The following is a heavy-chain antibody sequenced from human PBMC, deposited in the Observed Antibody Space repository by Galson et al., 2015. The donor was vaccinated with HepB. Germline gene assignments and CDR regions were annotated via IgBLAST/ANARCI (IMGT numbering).Heavy chain of an antibody. J-gene: IGHJ3*02. Sequence: SVKVSCKASGFTFSSSAVQWVRQTRGQRLEWIGWIVVGHGDTNSAQKFQERVTITRDMSTSTAYMELSSLRSEDTAVYYCAADRYCGGNCYSSDAFDIWGQGTMVTVSS. CDR3: AADRYCGGNCYSSDAFDI. CDR2: IVVGHGDT. D-gene: IGHD2-21*01. V-gene: IGHV1-58*01. CDR1: GFTFSSSA.